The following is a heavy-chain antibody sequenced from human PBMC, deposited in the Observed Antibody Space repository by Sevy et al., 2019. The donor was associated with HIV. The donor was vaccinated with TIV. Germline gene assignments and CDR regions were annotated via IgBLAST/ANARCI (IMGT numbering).Heavy chain of an antibody. V-gene: IGHV3-30*04. J-gene: IGHJ4*02. CDR3: ARDMGEILSSAFDY. CDR2: ISYDGRNNK. Sequence: GGSLRLSCAASGFTFSDYRFHWVRQAPGKGLEWVAVISYDGRNNKYNADSVKGRFTNSRDNSKNTVYLQMNSLRAEDTAIYYCARDMGEILSSAFDYWGQGTLVTVSS. D-gene: IGHD3-16*01. CDR1: GFTFSDYR.